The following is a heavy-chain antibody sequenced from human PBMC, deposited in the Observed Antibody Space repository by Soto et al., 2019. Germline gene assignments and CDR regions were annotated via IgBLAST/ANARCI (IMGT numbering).Heavy chain of an antibody. J-gene: IGHJ6*02. V-gene: IGHV2-26*01. CDR2: IFSNDEK. D-gene: IGHD6-13*01. CDR1: GFSLSNARMG. Sequence: SGPTLVNPTETLTLTCTVSGFSLSNARMGVSWIRQPPGKALEWLAHIFSNDEKSYSTSLKSRLTISKDTSKSQVVFTMTNMDPVDTATYYCAHRLPGPSGYDVWGQGTTVTVSS. CDR3: AHRLPGPSGYDV.